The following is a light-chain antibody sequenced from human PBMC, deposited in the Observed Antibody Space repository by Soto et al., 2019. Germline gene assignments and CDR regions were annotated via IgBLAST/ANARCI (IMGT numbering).Light chain of an antibody. CDR2: AES. Sequence: DIQMTQSPSSLSASVGDRVTITCRASQSISSYLNWYQQKPGKAPKLLIYAESSLQSGVPSRFSGSGAGTDFTLTIISLQPEDFANYSCQQSYSTPYTFGQGTKLEIK. V-gene: IGKV1-39*01. CDR3: QQSYSTPYT. CDR1: QSISSY. J-gene: IGKJ2*01.